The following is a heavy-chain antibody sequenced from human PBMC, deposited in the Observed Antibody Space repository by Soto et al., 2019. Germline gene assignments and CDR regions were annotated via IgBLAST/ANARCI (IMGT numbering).Heavy chain of an antibody. CDR1: GYTFPNYG. CDR2: ISHWGNT. CDR3: SRDLDGSGSYYTDY. J-gene: IGHJ4*02. D-gene: IGHD3-10*01. V-gene: IGHV1-18*01. Sequence: QVQLVQSGAEVKKPGASVKVSCKASGYTFPNYGISWVRQAPGQGLEWMGWISHWGNTNYAPKLQGRVTLTTDTSANTAYMELRSLRSDDTAIYFCSRDLDGSGSYYTDYWGQGTLVTVSS.